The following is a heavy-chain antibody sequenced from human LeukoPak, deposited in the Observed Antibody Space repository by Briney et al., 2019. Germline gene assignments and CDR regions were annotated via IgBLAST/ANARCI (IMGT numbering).Heavy chain of an antibody. J-gene: IGHJ4*02. V-gene: IGHV3-7*05. D-gene: IGHD1-26*01. Sequence: GGSLRLSCAASGFNFRSYWMKWVRQAPGKGLEWVANIKEDGSKKYYVDSVKGRFTISRDNAKNSLYLQMNSLRVEDTAVYYCARGSAWERGSYDYWGQGTLVTVSS. CDR2: IKEDGSKK. CDR1: GFNFRSYW. CDR3: ARGSAWERGSYDY.